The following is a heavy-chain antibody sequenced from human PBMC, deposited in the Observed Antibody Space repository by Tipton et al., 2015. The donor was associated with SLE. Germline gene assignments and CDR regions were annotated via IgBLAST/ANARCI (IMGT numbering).Heavy chain of an antibody. D-gene: IGHD3-10*01. CDR2: MSYDGSIK. Sequence: QLVQSGGGVVQPGRSLRLSFAASGFTFSTYVMRWVRQAPGKGLEWVTLMSYDGSIKFYTDSVKGRFTISRDNSKNTLTLQMNSLRGEDTAVYFCAKEGSTLLGTVSLVDREWHFAYWGQGALVTVSS. J-gene: IGHJ4*02. CDR1: GFTFSTYV. V-gene: IGHV3-30*04. CDR3: AKEGSTLLGTVSLVDREWHFAY.